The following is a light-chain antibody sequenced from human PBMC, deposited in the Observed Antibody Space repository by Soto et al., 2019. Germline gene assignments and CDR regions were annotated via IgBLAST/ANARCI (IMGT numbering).Light chain of an antibody. CDR2: DAS. J-gene: IGKJ5*01. CDR1: QSVSSY. V-gene: IGKV3-11*01. CDR3: QQRSNWPPAIT. Sequence: EIVLTQSPATLSLSPGERATLSCRASQSVSSYLAWYQQKPGQAPRLLIYDASNRATGIPARFSGSGSGTDFTLTISRLEPEDFAVYYCQQRSNWPPAITCGQGKRREIK.